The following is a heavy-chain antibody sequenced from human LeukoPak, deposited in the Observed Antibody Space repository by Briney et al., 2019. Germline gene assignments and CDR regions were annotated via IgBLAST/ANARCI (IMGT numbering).Heavy chain of an antibody. CDR3: ARGAYDIFQGNWFDP. CDR2: ISSTGSTI. J-gene: IGHJ5*02. V-gene: IGHV3-48*03. D-gene: IGHD3-9*01. Sequence: GGSLRLSCAASGFTFSSYEMNWVRQAPGKGLEWVSYISSTGSTIYYADSVKGRFTISRDNAKNSLYLQMNSLRAEDTAVYYCARGAYDIFQGNWFDPWGQGTLVTVSS. CDR1: GFTFSSYE.